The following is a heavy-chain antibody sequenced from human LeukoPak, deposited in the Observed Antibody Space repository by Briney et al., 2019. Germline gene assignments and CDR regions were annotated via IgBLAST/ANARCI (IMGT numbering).Heavy chain of an antibody. Sequence: PSETLSLTCTVSGGSISSSSYYWGWIRQPPGKGLEWIGSIFYSGSTYYNPSLKSRVTVSLDTSKNQFSLKQSSVTAADTAVYYCARATAYYDFWTGRGDAFDIWGQGTMVTVSS. CDR2: IFYSGST. CDR3: ARATAYYDFWTGRGDAFDI. D-gene: IGHD3-3*01. V-gene: IGHV4-39*07. CDR1: GGSISSSSYY. J-gene: IGHJ3*02.